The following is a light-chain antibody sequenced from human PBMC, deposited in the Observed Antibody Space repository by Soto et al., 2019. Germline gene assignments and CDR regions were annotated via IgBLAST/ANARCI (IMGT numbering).Light chain of an antibody. CDR3: QQYNNWPTWT. CDR1: QSVSSY. CDR2: AAS. Sequence: EIVLTQSPATLSLSPGERATLSCRASQSVSSYLAWYQQKPGQAPRLLIYAASSRATGIPDRFSGSASGTGFTLTISSLQSEDFAVYYCQQYNNWPTWTFGQGTKVDIK. V-gene: IGKV3-11*01. J-gene: IGKJ1*01.